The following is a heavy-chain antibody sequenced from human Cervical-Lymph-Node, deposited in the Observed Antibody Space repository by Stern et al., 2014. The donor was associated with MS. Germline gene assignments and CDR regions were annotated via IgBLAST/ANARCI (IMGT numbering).Heavy chain of an antibody. Sequence: VQLVQSGAEVKKPGASVKVSCKASGYTFPSYDINWGRQATGQGLEWMGGMNPTSGNTGYAQKFQGRVTMTRNTSISTAYMELSSLRSEDTAVYYCARGGYSSSWTYYYYYYGMDVWGQGTTVTVSS. CDR3: ARGGYSSSWTYYYYYYGMDV. J-gene: IGHJ6*02. CDR1: GYTFPSYD. CDR2: MNPTSGNT. V-gene: IGHV1-8*01. D-gene: IGHD6-13*01.